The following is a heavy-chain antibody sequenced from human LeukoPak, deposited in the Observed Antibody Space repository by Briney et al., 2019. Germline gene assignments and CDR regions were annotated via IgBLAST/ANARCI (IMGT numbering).Heavy chain of an antibody. D-gene: IGHD3-3*01. CDR2: IYSGGST. CDR1: GFTVSSNY. V-gene: IGHV3-66*02. CDR3: AGITIFGVAPPDV. J-gene: IGHJ6*04. Sequence: GGSLRLSCAASGFTVSSNYMSWVRQAPGKGLEWVSVIYSGGSTYYADPVKGRFTISRDNSKSTLYLQMNSLRAEDTAVYYCAGITIFGVAPPDVWGKGTTVTVSS.